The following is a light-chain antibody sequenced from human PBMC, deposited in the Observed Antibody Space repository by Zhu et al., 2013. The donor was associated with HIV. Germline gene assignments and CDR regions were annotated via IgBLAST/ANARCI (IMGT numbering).Light chain of an antibody. Sequence: DIVLTQSPGTLSLSPGERATLSCRASQSVRGDFLAWYQQKPGQAPRVVIYGASSRATGIPDRFSGSGSGTDFTLTISRLEPEDFALYYCQQYGNSPTFGQGTKLEIK. J-gene: IGKJ2*01. V-gene: IGKV3-20*01. CDR1: QSVRGDF. CDR2: GAS. CDR3: QQYGNSPT.